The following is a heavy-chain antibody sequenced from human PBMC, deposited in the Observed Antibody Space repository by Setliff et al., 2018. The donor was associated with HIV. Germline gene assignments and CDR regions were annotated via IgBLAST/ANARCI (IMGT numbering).Heavy chain of an antibody. D-gene: IGHD2-21*02. CDR3: AKSIVVVTARWYFDL. J-gene: IGHJ2*01. CDR2: ISSSGGST. Sequence: GGSLRLSCAASGFTFSAYAMSWVRQAPGKGLDWVSGISSSGGSTYYADSVKGRFTISRDNSKNTLYLQMSSLRDEDTAVYYCAKSIVVVTARWYFDLWGRGTLVTVSS. V-gene: IGHV3-23*01. CDR1: GFTFSAYA.